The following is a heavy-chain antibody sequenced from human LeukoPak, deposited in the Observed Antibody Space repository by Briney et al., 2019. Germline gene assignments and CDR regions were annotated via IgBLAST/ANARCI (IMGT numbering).Heavy chain of an antibody. CDR3: ARDRSSSWYVDY. Sequence: ASVKVSCKASGYTFTSYYIHWGRQAPGQGLEWMGWINPSSAGTEYAQKFQGRVTMTGDTSISTAYMELSRLRSDDTAVYYCARDRSSSWYVDYWGQGTLVTVSS. CDR2: INPSSAGT. CDR1: GYTFTSYY. V-gene: IGHV1-2*02. D-gene: IGHD6-13*01. J-gene: IGHJ4*02.